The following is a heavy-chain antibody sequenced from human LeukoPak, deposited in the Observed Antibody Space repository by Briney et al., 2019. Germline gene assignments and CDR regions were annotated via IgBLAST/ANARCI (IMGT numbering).Heavy chain of an antibody. CDR3: ARVVYYGSGGDDY. D-gene: IGHD3-10*01. V-gene: IGHV3-21*01. Sequence: GGSLRLSCAASGFIFSSYSMNWVRQAPGKGLEWVSSISSSSSYIYYADSVKGRFTISRDNAKNSLYLQMNSLRAEDTAVYYCARVVYYGSGGDDYWGQGTLVTVSS. CDR2: ISSSSSYI. J-gene: IGHJ4*02. CDR1: GFIFSSYS.